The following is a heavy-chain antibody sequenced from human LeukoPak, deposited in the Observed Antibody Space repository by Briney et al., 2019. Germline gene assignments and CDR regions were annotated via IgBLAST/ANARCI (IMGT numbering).Heavy chain of an antibody. J-gene: IGHJ4*02. CDR2: IGSSTSHI. CDR3: ERYYYYDNSAYQYYFDY. CDR1: GFTFSTYS. D-gene: IGHD3-22*01. Sequence: GGSLRLSCAASGFTFSTYSMTWVRQAPGKGLEWVSSIGSSTSHIYYADSLKGRFTISRDNAKNSLYLQMNSLRAEDTAVYYCERYYYYDNSAYQYYFDYWGQGTLVTVSS. V-gene: IGHV3-21*01.